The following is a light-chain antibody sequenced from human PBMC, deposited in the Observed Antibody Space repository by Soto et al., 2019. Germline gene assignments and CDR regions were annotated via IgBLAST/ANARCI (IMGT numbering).Light chain of an antibody. CDR2: AAS. J-gene: IGKJ1*01. V-gene: IGKV1-39*01. CDR1: QSISSY. Sequence: DIQMTQSPSSLSASLGDRFTITCRASQSISSYLNWYQQKPGKAPKLLIYAASSLQSGVPSRFSGSGSGTDFTLTISSLQSEDFAVYYCQQYNNGPPWTFGQGTEVDIK. CDR3: QQYNNGPPWT.